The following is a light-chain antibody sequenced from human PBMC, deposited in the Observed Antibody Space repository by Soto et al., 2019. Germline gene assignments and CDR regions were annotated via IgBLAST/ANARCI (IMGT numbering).Light chain of an antibody. V-gene: IGKV1-5*03. CDR3: QQYDTYSPT. J-gene: IGKJ1*01. Sequence: DIQMTQSPSALSASVGDRVTITCRASQSVSNWLAWYRQKPGEAPKLLIYEGFTLERGAPSRFSGSGSRTEFTLTISSLQPGRFATFYCQQYDTYSPTFGQRTNVEFK. CDR2: EGF. CDR1: QSVSNW.